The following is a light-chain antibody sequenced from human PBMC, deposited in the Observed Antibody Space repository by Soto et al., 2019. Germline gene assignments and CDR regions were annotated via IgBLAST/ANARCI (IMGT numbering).Light chain of an antibody. J-gene: IGLJ2*01. CDR3: QTWGTGIQGV. Sequence: QAVVTQSPSASASLGASVKLTCTLSSGHSSYAIAWHQQQPEKGPRYLMKLNSDGSHSKGDGIPDRFSGSSSGAERYLTISSLQYEDEADYYCQTWGTGIQGVFGGGTKVTVL. CDR1: SGHSSYA. CDR2: LNSDGSH. V-gene: IGLV4-69*01.